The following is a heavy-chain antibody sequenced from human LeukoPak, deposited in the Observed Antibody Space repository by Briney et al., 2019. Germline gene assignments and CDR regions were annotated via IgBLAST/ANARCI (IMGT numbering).Heavy chain of an antibody. J-gene: IGHJ4*02. CDR2: MSYDGSNK. Sequence: GGSLRLSCAASGFTFSSYAMHWVRQAPGKGLEWVAVMSYDGSNKYYADSVKGRFTISRDNSKNTLYLQMNSLRAEDTAVYYCARPSGGNSKRSSYFDYWGQGTLVTVSS. V-gene: IGHV3-30*04. CDR1: GFTFSSYA. CDR3: ARPSGGNSKRSSYFDY. D-gene: IGHD5-18*01.